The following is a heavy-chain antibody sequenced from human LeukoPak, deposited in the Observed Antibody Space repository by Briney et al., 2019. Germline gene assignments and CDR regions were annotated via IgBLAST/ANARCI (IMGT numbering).Heavy chain of an antibody. CDR1: GGSISSYY. J-gene: IGHJ4*02. CDR3: ASSVSSWYRSFDY. D-gene: IGHD6-13*01. V-gene: IGHV4-59*01. Sequence: SETLSLTCTVSGGSISSYYWSWIRQPPGKGLEWIGYIYYSGSTNYNPSLKSRVTISVDTSKNQFSLKLSSVTAADTAVYYCASSVSSWYRSFDYWGQGTLVTVSS. CDR2: IYYSGST.